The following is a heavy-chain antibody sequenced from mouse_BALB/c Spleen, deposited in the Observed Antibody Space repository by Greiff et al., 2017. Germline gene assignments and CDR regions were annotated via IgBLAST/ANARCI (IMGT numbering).Heavy chain of an antibody. CDR3: ARDRTPYYAMDY. J-gene: IGHJ4*01. Sequence: EVHLVESGGGLVQPGGSRKLSCAASGFTFSDYGMAWVRQAPGKGPEWVAFISNLAYSIYYADTVTGRFTISRENAKNTLYLEMSSLRSEDTAMYYCARDRTPYYAMDYWGQGTSVTVSS. CDR1: GFTFSDYG. CDR2: ISNLAYSI. V-gene: IGHV5-15*02.